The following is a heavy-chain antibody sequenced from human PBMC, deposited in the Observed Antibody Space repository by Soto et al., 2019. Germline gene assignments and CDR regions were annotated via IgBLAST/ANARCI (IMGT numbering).Heavy chain of an antibody. CDR2: ISSSGSTI. CDR1: GFTFSDYY. CDR3: ARVGYGSGSSRKSYYYYYMDV. V-gene: IGHV3-11*01. Sequence: GGSLRLSCAASGFTFSDYYMSWIRQAPGKGLEWVSYISSSGSTIYYADSVKGRFTISRDNAKNSLYLQMNSLRAEDTAVYYCARVGYGSGSSRKSYYYYYMDVWGKGTTVTVSS. D-gene: IGHD3-10*01. J-gene: IGHJ6*03.